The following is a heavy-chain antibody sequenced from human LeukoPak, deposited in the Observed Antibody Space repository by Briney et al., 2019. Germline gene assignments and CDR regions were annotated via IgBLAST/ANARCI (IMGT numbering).Heavy chain of an antibody. CDR3: ASAMEGYPHYMDV. V-gene: IGHV1-69*05. D-gene: IGHD2-15*01. J-gene: IGHJ6*03. CDR1: GGTFSSYA. CDR2: IIPIFGTA. Sequence: SVKVSCKASGGTFSSYAISWVRQAPGQGLEWMGRIIPIFGTANYAQKFQGRVTITTDESTSTAYMELSSLRSEDTAVYYRASAMEGYPHYMDVWGKGTTVTVSS.